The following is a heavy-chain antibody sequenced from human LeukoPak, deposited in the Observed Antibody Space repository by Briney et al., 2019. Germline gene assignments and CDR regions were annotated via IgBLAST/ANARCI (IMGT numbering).Heavy chain of an antibody. J-gene: IGHJ6*03. CDR3: AKIGGSFYFYYYMDV. V-gene: IGHV4-39*07. CDR2: IFYSGST. Sequence: SETLSLTCTVSGGSISTSSYYWGWVRQPPGKGLEWIGNIFYSGSTYYSPSLKSRVAISLDTSRNQFSLKLNSVTAADTAVYYCAKIGGSFYFYYYMDVWGKGTTVTVSS. D-gene: IGHD1-26*01. CDR1: GGSISTSSYY.